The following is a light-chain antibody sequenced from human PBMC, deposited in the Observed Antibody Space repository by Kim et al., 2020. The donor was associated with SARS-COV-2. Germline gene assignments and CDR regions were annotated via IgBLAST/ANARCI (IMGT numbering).Light chain of an antibody. CDR2: YDS. CDR1: TIGSKS. J-gene: IGLJ2*01. Sequence: APGKTAWITCEGNTIGSKSVHWYQQKPGQAPVLVIYYDSDRPSGIPERFSGSNSGNTATLTISRVEAGDEADYYCQVWDSSSDHRVFGGGTQLTVL. CDR3: QVWDSSSDHRV. V-gene: IGLV3-21*04.